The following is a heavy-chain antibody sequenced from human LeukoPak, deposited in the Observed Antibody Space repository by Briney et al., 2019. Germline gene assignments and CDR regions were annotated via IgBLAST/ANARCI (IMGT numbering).Heavy chain of an antibody. J-gene: IGHJ4*02. D-gene: IGHD6-13*01. CDR1: GGSISSGGYY. Sequence: PSETLSLTCTVSGGSISSGGYYWSWIRQPPGKGLEWIGYIYHSGSTNYNPSLKSRVTISVDTSKNQFSLKLSSVTAADTAVYYCASHIAAAGTTSDYWGQGTLVTVSS. CDR2: IYHSGST. CDR3: ASHIAAAGTTSDY. V-gene: IGHV4-30-2*01.